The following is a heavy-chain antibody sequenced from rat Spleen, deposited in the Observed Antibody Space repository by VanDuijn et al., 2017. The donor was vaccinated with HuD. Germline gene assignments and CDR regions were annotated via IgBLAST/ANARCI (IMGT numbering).Heavy chain of an antibody. CDR3: ARQGGIYYYDGSYYYDYWYVDF. V-gene: IGHV5-25*01. Sequence: EVQLVESGGGLVQPGRSLKLSCAASGFTFSNYYMAWVRQAPKKGLEWVATISTSGSRTYYPDSVKGRFTISRDNAKSSLYLQMNSLKSEDTATYCCARQGGIYYYDGSYYYDYWYVDFWGPGTMVTVSS. CDR2: ISTSGSRT. D-gene: IGHD1-12*02. CDR1: GFTFSNYY. J-gene: IGHJ1*01.